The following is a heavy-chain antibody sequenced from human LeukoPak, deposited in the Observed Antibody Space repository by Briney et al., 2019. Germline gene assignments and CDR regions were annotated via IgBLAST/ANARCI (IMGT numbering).Heavy chain of an antibody. Sequence: SQTLSLTCTVSGGSISSTDNPWTWIRQPPGKGLEWIGDIYNSGTTKYNPSLRSRVTISPDTSKNQLSLEPRSVTAADTAVYYCARATYYHGSGPYPWFDPWGQGTQVTVSS. V-gene: IGHV4-30-4*01. CDR1: GGSISSTDNP. CDR3: ARATYYHGSGPYPWFDP. J-gene: IGHJ5*02. CDR2: IYNSGTT. D-gene: IGHD3-10*01.